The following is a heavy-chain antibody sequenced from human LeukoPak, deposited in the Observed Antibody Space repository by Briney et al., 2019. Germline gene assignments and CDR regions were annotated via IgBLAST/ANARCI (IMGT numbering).Heavy chain of an antibody. CDR2: ISGSGTTI. J-gene: IGHJ6*03. V-gene: IGHV3-48*03. Sequence: GGSLRLSCAASGFTFRTYGMNWVRQAPGKGLEWVSYISGSGTTIYYADSVKGRFTISRDNAKNSLYLQMNSLRAEDTALYYCAREVWTTVATSHYYYMDVWGKGTTVTVSS. D-gene: IGHD4-17*01. CDR3: AREVWTTVATSHYYYMDV. CDR1: GFTFRTYG.